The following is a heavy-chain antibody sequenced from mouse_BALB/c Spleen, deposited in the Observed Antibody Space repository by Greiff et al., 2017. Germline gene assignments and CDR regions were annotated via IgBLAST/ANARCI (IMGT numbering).Heavy chain of an antibody. D-gene: IGHD4-1*01. CDR1: GYSITSGYY. CDR2: ISYDGSN. J-gene: IGHJ3*01. V-gene: IGHV3-6*02. CDR3: TLTGTSAY. Sequence: EVKLQESGPGLVKPSQSLSLTCSVTGYSITSGYYWNWIRQFPGNKLEWMGYISYDGSNNYNPSLKNRISITRDTSKNQFFLKLNSVTTEDTATYYCTLTGTSAYWGQGTLVTVSA.